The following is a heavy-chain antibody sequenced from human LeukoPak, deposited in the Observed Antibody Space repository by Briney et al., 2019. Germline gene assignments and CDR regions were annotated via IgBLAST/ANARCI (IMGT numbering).Heavy chain of an antibody. D-gene: IGHD3-9*01. CDR2: IRYDGSNK. V-gene: IGHV3-30*02. CDR1: GFTFSSYG. J-gene: IGHJ4*02. CDR3: AKEVNYDILTGYYNI. Sequence: GGSLRLSCAASGFTFSSYGMHWVRQAPGKGLEWVAFIRYDGSNKYYADSVKGRFTISRDNSKNTLYLQMNSLRAEDTAVYYCAKEVNYDILTGYYNIWGQGTLVTVSS.